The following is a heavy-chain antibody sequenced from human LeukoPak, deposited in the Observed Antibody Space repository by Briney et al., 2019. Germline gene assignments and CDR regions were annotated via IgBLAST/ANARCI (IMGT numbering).Heavy chain of an antibody. CDR1: GGSFSGYY. V-gene: IGHV4-34*01. D-gene: IGHD5-18*01. CDR2: INHSGST. CDR3: ARGPKAKYSYGYLFVSGGGDY. J-gene: IGHJ4*02. Sequence: PSETLSLTCAVYGGSFSGYYWSWIRQPPGKGLEWIGEINHSGSTNYNPSLKSRVTISVDTSKNQFSLKLSSVTAADTAVYYCARGPKAKYSYGYLFVSGGGDYWGQGTLVTVSS.